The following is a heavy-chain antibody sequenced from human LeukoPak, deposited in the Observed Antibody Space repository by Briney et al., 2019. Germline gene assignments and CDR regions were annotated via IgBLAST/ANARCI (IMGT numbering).Heavy chain of an antibody. J-gene: IGHJ4*02. CDR3: ARANALYCSSTSCLFDY. Sequence: ASVKVSCKASGYTFTGYYMHWVRQAPGQGLEWMAWINPNSGGTYYAQNFHDRITMTRDTSVSTAYMELSRLRSDDTAIYYCARANALYCSSTSCLFDYWGQGTLVTVSS. V-gene: IGHV1-2*02. CDR1: GYTFTGYY. D-gene: IGHD2-2*01. CDR2: INPNSGGT.